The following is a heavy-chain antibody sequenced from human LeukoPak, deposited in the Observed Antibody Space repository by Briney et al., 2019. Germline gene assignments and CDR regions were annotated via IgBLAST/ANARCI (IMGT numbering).Heavy chain of an antibody. D-gene: IGHD3-10*01. CDR1: GFTFSGSA. CDR3: ASSWSVRGVNSFDY. J-gene: IGHJ4*02. V-gene: IGHV3-73*01. CDR2: IRSKANSYAT. Sequence: PGGSLRLSCAASGFTFSGSAMHWVRQASGKGLEWVGRIRSKANSYATAYAASVKGRFTISRDDSKNTAYLQMNSLKTEDTAVYYCASSWSVRGVNSFDYWGQGTLVTVSS.